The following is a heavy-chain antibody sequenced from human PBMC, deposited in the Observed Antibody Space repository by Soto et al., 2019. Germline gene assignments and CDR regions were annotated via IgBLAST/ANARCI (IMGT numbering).Heavy chain of an antibody. CDR1: GFSFSTHA. Sequence: QVQLVESGGGVVQPGRSLRLSCAATGFSFSTHAMYWVRQAPGKGLEWVAVISFDGGIKYYADAVKGRFTISRDNSKNTVFLQTNSLRPEDTAVYFCVRDHGCTTGPVTGYFDYWGQGALVTVSS. J-gene: IGHJ4*02. CDR2: ISFDGGIK. D-gene: IGHD6-19*01. CDR3: VRDHGCTTGPVTGYFDY. V-gene: IGHV3-30*03.